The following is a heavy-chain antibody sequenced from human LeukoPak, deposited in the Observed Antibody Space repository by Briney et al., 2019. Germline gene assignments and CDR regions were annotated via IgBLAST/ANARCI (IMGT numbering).Heavy chain of an antibody. Sequence: GGSLRLSCAASGFTFSSYEMNWVRQAPGKGLEWVSYISRSDSTIYYAYSVKGRFTISRDNAKNSLYMQMNSLRAGDTAVYYCARTIEMATISYFDYWGQGTLVTVSS. CDR2: ISRSDSTI. V-gene: IGHV3-48*03. J-gene: IGHJ4*02. CDR3: ARTIEMATISYFDY. CDR1: GFTFSSYE. D-gene: IGHD5-24*01.